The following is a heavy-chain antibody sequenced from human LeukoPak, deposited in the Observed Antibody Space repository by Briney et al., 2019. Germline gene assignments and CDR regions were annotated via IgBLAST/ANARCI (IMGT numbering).Heavy chain of an antibody. CDR3: ARSHYGSGSLN. CDR1: GYSITSGYH. J-gene: IGHJ4*02. CDR2: IYHSGTT. D-gene: IGHD3-10*01. V-gene: IGHV4-38-2*02. Sequence: SETLSLTCTVSGYSITSGYHWGWIRQPPGKGLEWIASIYHSGTTYYNPSLKSRVTISVDTSKNQFSLKLSSVTAADTAVYYCARSHYGSGSLNWGQGTLVTVSS.